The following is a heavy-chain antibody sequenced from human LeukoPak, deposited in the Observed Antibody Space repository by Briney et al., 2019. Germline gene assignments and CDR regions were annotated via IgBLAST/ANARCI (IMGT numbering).Heavy chain of an antibody. D-gene: IGHD3-10*01. V-gene: IGHV3-30-3*01. CDR2: ISDDGSRQ. CDR3: VKDRTGTYTLDY. Sequence: GRSLRLSCAATGFTFSNYAIHWGRHAPGKGLEGVAFISDDGSRQHYADSVKGRFTISRDNSKNTLNLQMNSLRAEDTAVYYCVKDRTGTYTLDYWGQGTLVTVSS. CDR1: GFTFSNYA. J-gene: IGHJ4*02.